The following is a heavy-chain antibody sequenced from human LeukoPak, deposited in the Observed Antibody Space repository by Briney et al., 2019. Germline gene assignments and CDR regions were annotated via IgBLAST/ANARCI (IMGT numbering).Heavy chain of an antibody. CDR1: GFTFSSYS. J-gene: IGHJ6*03. V-gene: IGHV3-21*01. CDR2: ISGSGSNI. CDR3: ARVGAGTTFYYMDV. Sequence: GGSLRLSCAASGFTFSSYSMNWVRQAPGKGLEWVSAISGSGSNINYADSVKGRFTISRDNAKNSLYLQMNSLRAEDTAVYYCARVGAGTTFYYMDVWGKGTTVTISS. D-gene: IGHD6-13*01.